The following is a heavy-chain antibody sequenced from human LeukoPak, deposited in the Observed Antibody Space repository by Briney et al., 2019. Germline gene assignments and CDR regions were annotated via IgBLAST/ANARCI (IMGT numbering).Heavy chain of an antibody. V-gene: IGHV1-2*02. Sequence: GASVKVSCKASGYTFTDYYIHWVRQAPGQGLEWMGWINPNSGGTNYAQKFQGRVTMTRDRSTSTACMELSRLRSDDTAVYYCARDVGPWQPYNWFDPWGKGTLVTVSS. CDR3: ARDVGPWQPYNWFDP. D-gene: IGHD6-13*01. CDR2: INPNSGGT. J-gene: IGHJ5*02. CDR1: GYTFTDYY.